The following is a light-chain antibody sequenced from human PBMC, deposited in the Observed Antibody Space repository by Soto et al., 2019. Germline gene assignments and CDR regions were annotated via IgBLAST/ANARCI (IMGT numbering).Light chain of an antibody. CDR3: QVRSNWPPSIT. J-gene: IGKJ5*01. V-gene: IGKV3-11*01. CDR2: DAS. CDR1: QSVGTY. Sequence: EVVLTQSPATLSLSPGERATLSGRASQSVGTYLAWYQQKTGQAPRLLIYDASNRATGIPARFSGSGSGTDFTLTISGLEPEDFAVYYWQVRSNWPPSITFGQGTRLEI.